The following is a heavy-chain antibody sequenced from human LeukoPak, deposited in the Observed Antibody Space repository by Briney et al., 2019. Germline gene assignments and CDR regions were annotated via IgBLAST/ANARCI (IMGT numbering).Heavy chain of an antibody. D-gene: IGHD6-6*01. CDR3: ARDRPEMDV. CDR2: ISYDGRSK. V-gene: IGHV3-30*03. CDR1: GLTFSSYG. Sequence: GGSLRLSCVVPGLTFSSYGTHWVRQAPGKGLDWVALISYDGRSKYYADSVKGRFSISRDNSKNTLYLQMNSLRAEDTAVYYCARDRPEMDVWGQGTTVTVSS. J-gene: IGHJ6*02.